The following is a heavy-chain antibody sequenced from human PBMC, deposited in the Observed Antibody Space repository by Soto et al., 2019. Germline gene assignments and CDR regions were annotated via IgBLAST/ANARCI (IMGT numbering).Heavy chain of an antibody. CDR2: ISGGDSEI. V-gene: IGHV3-48*03. D-gene: IGHD3-10*01. CDR1: GFTFIYYE. J-gene: IGHJ4*01. Sequence: LRLSFEASGFTFIYYEINWVRQAPGMGLEWVSYISGGDSEITYYADSVRGRFTISRDNAKNSLYLQMNSLRVEDTAVYYCARCYFGSGTYCFWGQGTLVPVSS. CDR3: ARCYFGSGTYCF.